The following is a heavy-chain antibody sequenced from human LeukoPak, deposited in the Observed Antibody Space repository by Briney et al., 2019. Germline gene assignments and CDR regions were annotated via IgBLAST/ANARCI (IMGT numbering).Heavy chain of an antibody. Sequence: ASVKVSCKASGYTFTSYDINWVRQAPGQGLEWMGWINPNSGGTNYAQKFQGWVTMTRDTSISTAYMELSRLRSDDTAVYYCAREEVGGATDYWGQGTLVTVSS. CDR2: INPNSGGT. CDR3: AREEVGGATDY. CDR1: GYTFTSYD. D-gene: IGHD1-26*01. V-gene: IGHV1-2*04. J-gene: IGHJ4*02.